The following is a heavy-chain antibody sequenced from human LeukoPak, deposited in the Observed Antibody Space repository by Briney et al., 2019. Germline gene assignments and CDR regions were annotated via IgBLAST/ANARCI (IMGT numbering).Heavy chain of an antibody. CDR1: GGSFSSYY. D-gene: IGHD3-10*02. V-gene: IGHV4-59*01. Sequence: SETLSLTCSVSGGSFSSYYWSWIRQPPGKGLEWIGYMYYSGSINYNPSLKSRVTISIDTSRNQFSLKLSSVTAADTAVYYCATYHFRGDTSHYFDYWGQGTLVTVSS. J-gene: IGHJ4*02. CDR2: MYYSGSI. CDR3: ATYHFRGDTSHYFDY.